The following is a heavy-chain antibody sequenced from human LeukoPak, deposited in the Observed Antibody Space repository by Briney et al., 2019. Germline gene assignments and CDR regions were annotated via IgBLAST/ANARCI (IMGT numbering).Heavy chain of an antibody. J-gene: IGHJ4*02. D-gene: IGHD6-19*01. V-gene: IGHV4-39*01. CDR1: GGSISSYY. CDR2: IYYSGST. Sequence: SETLSLTCTVSGGSISSYYWGWIRQPPGKGLEWIGSIYYSGSTYYNPSLKSRVTISVDTSKNQFSLKLSSVTAADTAVYYCATLYSSGWYTDSRWGQGTLVTVSS. CDR3: ATLYSSGWYTDSR.